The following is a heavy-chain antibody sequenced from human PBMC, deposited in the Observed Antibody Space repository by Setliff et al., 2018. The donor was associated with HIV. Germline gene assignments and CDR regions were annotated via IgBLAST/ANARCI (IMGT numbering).Heavy chain of an antibody. CDR3: ARGAWYTSGWYSSRYLDV. J-gene: IGHJ6*03. Sequence: ASVKVSCKTSGYTFDAKYIHWARQAPGQGLEWMGWINPNSGGTNYARKFQGRVTMTRDTSISTAYMELSSLRSEDTAVYYCARGAWYTSGWYSSRYLDVWGKGTTVTVSS. CDR1: GYTFDAKY. V-gene: IGHV1-2*02. D-gene: IGHD6-19*01. CDR2: INPNSGGT.